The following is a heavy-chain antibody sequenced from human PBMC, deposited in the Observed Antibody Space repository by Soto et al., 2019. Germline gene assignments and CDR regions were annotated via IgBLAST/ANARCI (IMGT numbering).Heavy chain of an antibody. CDR3: ARRGSGSYYDY. J-gene: IGHJ4*02. D-gene: IGHD1-26*01. Sequence: EVQLLESGGGLVQPGGSLRLSCAASGFTFSSYAMRWFRQAPVQGLEWVSAISGSVGSTYYADSVKGRFTISRDNSKNTLYLQMNSLRAEDTAVYYGARRGSGSYYDYWGQGTLVTVSS. CDR2: ISGSVGST. V-gene: IGHV3-23*01. CDR1: GFTFSSYA.